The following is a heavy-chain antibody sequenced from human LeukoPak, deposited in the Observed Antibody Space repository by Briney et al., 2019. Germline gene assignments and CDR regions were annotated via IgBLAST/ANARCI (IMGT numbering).Heavy chain of an antibody. J-gene: IGHJ6*03. D-gene: IGHD3-3*01. CDR2: INGDGRNI. V-gene: IGHV3-74*01. CDR3: AREGIFGVVSYYYYMDV. CDR1: GFTFSSYW. Sequence: GGSLRLSCVASGFTFSSYWMHWVRQDPRKGLVWVSRINGDGRNINYADSVRGRFTISRDNAKNSLYLQMNSLRAEDTAVYYCAREGIFGVVSYYYYMDVWGKGTTVTVSS.